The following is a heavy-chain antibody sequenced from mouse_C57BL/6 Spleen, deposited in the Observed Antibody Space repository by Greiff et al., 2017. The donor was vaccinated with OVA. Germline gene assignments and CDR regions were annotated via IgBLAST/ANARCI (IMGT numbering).Heavy chain of an antibody. CDR2: IYPRSGNT. J-gene: IGHJ2*01. CDR3: AREDGYDIGQDCDY. Sequence: QVQLQQSGAELARPGASVKLSCKASGYTFTSSGISWVKQRTGQGLEWIGEIYPRSGNTYYNEKFKGKATLTADKYSSTAYMELLSLTSADSAVDFCAREDGYDIGQDCDYWGQGTTLTVSS. D-gene: IGHD2-2*01. V-gene: IGHV1-81*01. CDR1: GYTFTSSG.